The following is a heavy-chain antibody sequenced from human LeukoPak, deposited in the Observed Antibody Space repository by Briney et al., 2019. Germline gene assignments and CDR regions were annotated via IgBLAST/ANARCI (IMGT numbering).Heavy chain of an antibody. CDR1: GFTFSSYN. CDR2: ISSSGSTI. Sequence: PGGSLRLSCAASGFTFSSYNMNWVRQAPGKGLEWVSYISSSGSTICYADSVKGRFTISRDNAKNSLYLQMNSLRAEDTAVYYCAKVMKTYYYDSSGFFDYWGQGTLVTVSS. CDR3: AKVMKTYYYDSSGFFDY. V-gene: IGHV3-48*04. D-gene: IGHD3-22*01. J-gene: IGHJ4*02.